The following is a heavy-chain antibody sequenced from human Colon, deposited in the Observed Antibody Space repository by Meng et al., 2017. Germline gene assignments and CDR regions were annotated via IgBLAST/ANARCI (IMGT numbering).Heavy chain of an antibody. V-gene: IGHV1-8*01. CDR2: MNPNSGNT. D-gene: IGHD1-26*01. J-gene: IGHJ4*02. Sequence: QVQLVQSGADVKKPGASVKVSCKASGYTFTTYDINWIRQATGQGLEWMGWMNPNSGNTDYAQKFQSRVTMTRNTSISTAYMELSSLRSEDTAVYYCARVGGAYSPFDYWGQGTLVTVSS. CDR3: ARVGGAYSPFDY. CDR1: GYTFTTYD.